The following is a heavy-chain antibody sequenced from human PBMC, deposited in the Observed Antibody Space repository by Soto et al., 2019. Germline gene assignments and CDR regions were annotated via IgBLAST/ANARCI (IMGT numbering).Heavy chain of an antibody. CDR1: GGSISSSTYY. J-gene: IGHJ4*02. V-gene: IGHV4-39*01. CDR3: ARQNELTSFGVVISTPFDY. Sequence: SETLSLTCTISGGSISSSTYYWSWIRQPPGKGLEWIGSIIYSGSTYYNPPLKSRLTISVDTSEKQFSLRLSSVTAADTAVYYCARQNELTSFGVVISTPFDYWGQGTLVTVSS. CDR2: IIYSGST. D-gene: IGHD3-3*01.